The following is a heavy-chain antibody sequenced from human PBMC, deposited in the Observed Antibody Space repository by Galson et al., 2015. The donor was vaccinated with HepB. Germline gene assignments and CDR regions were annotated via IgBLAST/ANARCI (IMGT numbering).Heavy chain of an antibody. CDR3: ARDIAAAGRDY. CDR2: ISYDGSNK. J-gene: IGHJ4*02. CDR1: GFTFSSYA. V-gene: IGHV3-30-3*01. Sequence: SLRLSCAASGFTFSSYAMHWVRQAPGKGLEWVAVISYDGSNKYYADSVKGRFTISRDNSKNTLYLQINSLRAGDTAVYYCARDIAAAGRDYWGQGTLVTVSS. D-gene: IGHD6-13*01.